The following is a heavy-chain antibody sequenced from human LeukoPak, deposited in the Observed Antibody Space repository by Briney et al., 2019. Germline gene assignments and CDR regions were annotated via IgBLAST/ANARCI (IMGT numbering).Heavy chain of an antibody. D-gene: IGHD2-21*01. Sequence: PGGSLRLSCAASGFTFSSYWMHWVRQAPGKGLVWVSRINSDGSSTSYADSVKGRFTISRDNAKNTLYLQMNSLRAEDTAVYYCARDGVVAYYYYYYMDVWGKGTTVTISS. J-gene: IGHJ6*03. CDR2: INSDGSST. V-gene: IGHV3-74*01. CDR3: ARDGVVAYYYYYYMDV. CDR1: GFTFSSYW.